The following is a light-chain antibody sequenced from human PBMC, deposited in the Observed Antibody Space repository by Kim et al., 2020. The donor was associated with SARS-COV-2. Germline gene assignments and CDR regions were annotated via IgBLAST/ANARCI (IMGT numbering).Light chain of an antibody. Sequence: SYELTQPPSVSMSPGQTASITCSGDKLGDKYACWYQQKPGQSPVLVIYQDSKRPSGIPERFSGSNSGNTATLTISGTQAMDEADYYCQAWDSSTHNYVFGTGTKVTVL. V-gene: IGLV3-1*01. CDR2: QDS. J-gene: IGLJ1*01. CDR3: QAWDSSTHNYV. CDR1: KLGDKY.